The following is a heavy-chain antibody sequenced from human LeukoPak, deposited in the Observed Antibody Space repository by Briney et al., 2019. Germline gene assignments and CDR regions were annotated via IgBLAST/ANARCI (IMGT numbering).Heavy chain of an antibody. J-gene: IGHJ6*02. V-gene: IGHV1-3*01. D-gene: IGHD6-6*01. CDR3: ARDFPLSSASYYYYGMDV. Sequence: ASVKVSCKASGYTFTSYAMHWVRQAPGQRLEWMGWINAGNGNTKYSQKFQGRVTITRDTSASTAYMELSSLRSEDTAVYYCARDFPLSSASYYYYGMDVWGQGTTATVSS. CDR1: GYTFTSYA. CDR2: INAGNGNT.